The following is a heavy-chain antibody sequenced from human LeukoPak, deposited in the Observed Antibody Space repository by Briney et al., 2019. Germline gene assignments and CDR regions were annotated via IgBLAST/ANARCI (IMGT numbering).Heavy chain of an antibody. V-gene: IGHV4-39*01. CDR2: IYYSGTT. CDR1: GGSISSSDHY. J-gene: IGHJ4*02. Sequence: PSETLSLTCTVSGGSISSSDHYWGWIRQPPGKGLEWIGSIYYSGTTYYNPSLKSRLTISIDTSKNQFSLRLSSVTAADTAVYYCAGSSGYSFYYFDYWGQGTLVTVSS. CDR3: AGSSGYSFYYFDY. D-gene: IGHD3-22*01.